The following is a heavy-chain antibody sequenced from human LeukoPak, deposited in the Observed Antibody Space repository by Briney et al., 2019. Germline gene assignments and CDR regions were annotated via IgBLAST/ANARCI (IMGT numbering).Heavy chain of an antibody. CDR2: SHYSGTT. V-gene: IGHV4-39*01. Sequence: PSETLSLTCTVSGGSISSSPYYWDWIRQPPGKGLEWIGSSHYSGTTFYNPSFKSRVTISVDTSKNQFSLRLSSVTATDTAVFYCARLNMGAPIDYWGQGTLVTVSS. CDR3: ARLNMGAPIDY. D-gene: IGHD1-26*01. CDR1: GGSISSSPYY. J-gene: IGHJ4*02.